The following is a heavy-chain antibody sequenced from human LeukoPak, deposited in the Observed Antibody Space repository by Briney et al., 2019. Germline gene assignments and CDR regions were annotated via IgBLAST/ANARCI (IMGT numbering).Heavy chain of an antibody. CDR1: GFTFSSYS. CDR3: ARDSATNAFDI. J-gene: IGHJ3*02. CDR2: ISSSSSYI. Sequence: GGSLRLSCAASGFTFSSYSMNWVRQAPGKGLEWVSSISSSSSYIYYADSVKGRFTISRDNAKNSLYLQMNSLRAEDTAVYYCARDSATNAFDIWGQGTMVTVSS. D-gene: IGHD5-12*01. V-gene: IGHV3-21*01.